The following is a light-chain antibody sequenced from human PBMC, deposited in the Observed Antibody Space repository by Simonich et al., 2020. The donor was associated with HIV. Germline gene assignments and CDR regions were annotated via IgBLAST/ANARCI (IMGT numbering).Light chain of an antibody. CDR3: SSYTSSRTWV. CDR2: DVS. CDR1: NSDIGGSNY. J-gene: IGLJ3*02. Sequence: QSALTQPASVSGSPGQSITISCTGTNSDIGGSNYVSWYQQHPGKAPKLTIFDVSKRPSGVSNRFSGSKSGNTASLTISGLQAEDEADYYCSSYTSSRTWVFGGGTKLTVL. V-gene: IGLV2-14*03.